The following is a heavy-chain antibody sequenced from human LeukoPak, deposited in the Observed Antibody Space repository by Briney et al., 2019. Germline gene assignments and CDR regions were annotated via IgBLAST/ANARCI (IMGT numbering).Heavy chain of an antibody. D-gene: IGHD6-6*01. CDR1: GFTFSSYA. CDR3: AKDRSSSSSYYYGMDV. J-gene: IGHJ6*02. CDR2: ISGSGGST. Sequence: GGSLRLSCAASGFTFSSYAMSWVRQAPGKGLEWVSAISGSGGSTYYADSVKCRFTISRDNSKNALYLQMNSLRAEDTAVYYCAKDRSSSSSYYYGMDVWGQGTTVTVSS. V-gene: IGHV3-23*01.